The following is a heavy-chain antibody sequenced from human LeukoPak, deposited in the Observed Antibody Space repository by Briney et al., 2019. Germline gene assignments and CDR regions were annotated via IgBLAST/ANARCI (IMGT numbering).Heavy chain of an antibody. D-gene: IGHD3-22*01. Sequence: GGSLRLTCAGSGITFSTYWMHWVRQAPGKGLVWVSRINSEGSTISYADSVKGRFTISRDNAKNTLFLQMNSLRAEDTAVYYCARISSDSISYYDHWGQGTLVTVSS. CDR1: GITFSTYW. J-gene: IGHJ4*02. CDR2: INSEGSTI. V-gene: IGHV3-74*01. CDR3: ARISSDSISYYDH.